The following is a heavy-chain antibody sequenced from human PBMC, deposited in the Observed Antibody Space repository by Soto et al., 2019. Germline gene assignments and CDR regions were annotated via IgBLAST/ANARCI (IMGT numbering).Heavy chain of an antibody. Sequence: QVQLVESGGGVVQPGRSLRLSCAASGFTFSSYAMHWVRQAPGKGLEWVAVISYDGSNKYYADSVKGRFTISRDNSKNXLCXQMNSLRAEDTAVYYCARTPRGQWELPYYYYGMDVWGQGTTVTVSS. D-gene: IGHD1-26*01. CDR1: GFTFSSYA. V-gene: IGHV3-30-3*01. J-gene: IGHJ6*02. CDR2: ISYDGSNK. CDR3: ARTPRGQWELPYYYYGMDV.